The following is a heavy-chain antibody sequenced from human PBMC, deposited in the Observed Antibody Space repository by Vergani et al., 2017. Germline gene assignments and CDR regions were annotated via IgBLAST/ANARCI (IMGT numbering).Heavy chain of an antibody. CDR3: ARDSGYYDSSGYRYFDY. CDR1: GFTFSSYS. D-gene: IGHD3-22*01. CDR2: ISSSSSTI. V-gene: IGHV3-48*04. Sequence: VQLVESGGGVVQPGGSLRLSCAASGFTFSSYSMNWVRQAPGKGLEWVSYISSSSSTIYYADSVKGRFTISRDNAKNSLYLQMNSLRAEDTAVYYCARDSGYYDSSGYRYFDYWGQGTLVTVSS. J-gene: IGHJ4*02.